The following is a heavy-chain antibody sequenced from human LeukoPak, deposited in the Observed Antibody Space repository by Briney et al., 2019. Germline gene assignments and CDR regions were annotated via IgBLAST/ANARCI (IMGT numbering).Heavy chain of an antibody. J-gene: IGHJ4*02. CDR2: ISSSGSTI. Sequence: GGSLRLSCAASGFTFSSYEMNWVRQAPGKGLERVSYISSSGSTIYYADSVKGRFTISRDNAKNSLYLQMNSLRAEDTAVYYCARDGGALELDYWGQGTLVTVSS. CDR3: ARDGGALELDY. CDR1: GFTFSSYE. D-gene: IGHD1-26*01. V-gene: IGHV3-48*03.